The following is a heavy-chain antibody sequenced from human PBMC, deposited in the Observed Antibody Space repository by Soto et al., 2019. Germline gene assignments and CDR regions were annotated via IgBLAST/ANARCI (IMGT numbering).Heavy chain of an antibody. CDR1: GVSISSYY. J-gene: IGHJ4*02. CDR3: ASHMVRGVPFGY. D-gene: IGHD3-10*01. V-gene: IGHV4-59*08. Sequence: SETLSLTCTVSGVSISSYYWSWIRQPPGKGLEWIGYIYFRGSTNYNPSLKSRVTISVDTSKNQFSLKLSSVTAADTAVYYCASHMVRGVPFGYWGQGTLVTVSS. CDR2: IYFRGST.